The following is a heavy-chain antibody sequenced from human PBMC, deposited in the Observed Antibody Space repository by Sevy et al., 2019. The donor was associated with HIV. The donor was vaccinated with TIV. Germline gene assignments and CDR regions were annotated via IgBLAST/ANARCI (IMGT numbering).Heavy chain of an antibody. J-gene: IGHJ4*02. CDR3: AREDIRVAGIGYYFHS. Sequence: GGSLRLSCAASGFSISGYGMHWVRQAPGKVLEWVAVIWYDGTNRECADSVKGRFTISRDNSKNTLYLQMNSLRVEDTAVYYCAREDIRVAGIGYYFHSWGQGTLVTVSS. V-gene: IGHV3-33*01. CDR1: GFSISGYG. CDR2: IWYDGTNR. D-gene: IGHD6-19*01.